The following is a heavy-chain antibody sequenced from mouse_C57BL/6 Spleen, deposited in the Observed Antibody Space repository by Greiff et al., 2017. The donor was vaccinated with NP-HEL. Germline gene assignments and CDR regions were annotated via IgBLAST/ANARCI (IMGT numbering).Heavy chain of an antibody. J-gene: IGHJ4*01. D-gene: IGHD1-1*01. CDR1: GYSFTDYN. Sequence: VQLKQSGPELVKPGASVKISCKASGYSFTDYNMNWVKQSNGKSLEWIGVINPNYGTTSYNQKFKGKATLTVDQSSSTAYMQLNSLTSEDSAVYYCARDPVITTVVAKGYYAMDYWGQGTSVTVSS. CDR2: INPNYGTT. CDR3: ARDPVITTVVAKGYYAMDY. V-gene: IGHV1-39*01.